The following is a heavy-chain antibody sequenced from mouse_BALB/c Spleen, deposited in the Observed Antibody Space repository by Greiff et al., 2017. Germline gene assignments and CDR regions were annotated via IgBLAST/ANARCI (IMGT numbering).Heavy chain of an antibody. CDR1: GFSLTSYG. CDR2: IWSGGST. CDR3: ASSVRTYAMDY. J-gene: IGHJ4*01. D-gene: IGHD2-14*01. Sequence: VMLVESGPGLVQPSQSLSITCTVSGFSLTSYGVHWVRQSPGQGLEWLGVIWSGGSTDYNAAFISRLSISKDNSKSQVFFKMNSLQANDTAIYYCASSVRTYAMDYWGQGTSVTVSS. V-gene: IGHV2-2*02.